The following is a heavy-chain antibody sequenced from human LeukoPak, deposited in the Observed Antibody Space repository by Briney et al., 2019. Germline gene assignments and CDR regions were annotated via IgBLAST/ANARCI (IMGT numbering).Heavy chain of an antibody. CDR1: GGTFSSYA. Sequence: ASVKVSCKASGGTFSSYAISWVRQAPGQGLEWMGIINPSGGSTSYAQKFQGRVTMTRDTSTSTVYMELSSLRSEDTAVYYCARVPTWELLHSCDYWGQGTLVTVSS. CDR3: ARVPTWELLHSCDY. D-gene: IGHD1-26*01. J-gene: IGHJ4*02. CDR2: INPSGGST. V-gene: IGHV1-46*01.